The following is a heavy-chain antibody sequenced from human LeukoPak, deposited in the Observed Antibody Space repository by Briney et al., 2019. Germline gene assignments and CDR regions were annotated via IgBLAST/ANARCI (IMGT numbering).Heavy chain of an antibody. CDR2: IGGSSSSI. CDR3: AREREESFDY. V-gene: IGHV3-21*06. D-gene: IGHD1-26*01. Sequence: GGSLRLSCAASGFTFSSYSMNWVRQAPGKGLGLVSSIGGSSSSIYYADSVKGRFTISRDNAKNSLYLQMISLRAEDTAVYYCAREREESFDYWGQGTLVTVSS. CDR1: GFTFSSYS. J-gene: IGHJ4*02.